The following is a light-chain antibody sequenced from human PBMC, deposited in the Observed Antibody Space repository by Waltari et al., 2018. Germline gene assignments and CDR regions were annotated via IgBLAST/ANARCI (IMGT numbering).Light chain of an antibody. CDR3: HSRDTISTRV. CDR1: SLRRYY. Sequence: SSELTQDPAVSVALGQTVRITCQGDSLRRYYASWYQQRPGQAPRLVLYGQDNRPSGIPDRFSGSTSGDTASLIITGAQAEDEADYYCHSRDTISTRVFGGGTRLTV. V-gene: IGLV3-19*01. J-gene: IGLJ3*02. CDR2: GQD.